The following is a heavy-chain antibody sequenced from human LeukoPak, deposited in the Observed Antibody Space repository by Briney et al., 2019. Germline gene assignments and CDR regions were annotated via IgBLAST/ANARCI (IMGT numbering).Heavy chain of an antibody. CDR3: ARDAVDTANAV. V-gene: IGHV3-74*01. J-gene: IGHJ6*02. Sequence: PGGSLRLSCAASGFTLTAHWMHWVRQAPGKGLVWVSHINSDGSITSYADSVKGRFTISRDNAKNTLYLQMNSLRAEDTAVYYCARDAVDTANAVWGQGTTVTVSS. D-gene: IGHD5-18*01. CDR1: GFTLTAHW. CDR2: INSDGSIT.